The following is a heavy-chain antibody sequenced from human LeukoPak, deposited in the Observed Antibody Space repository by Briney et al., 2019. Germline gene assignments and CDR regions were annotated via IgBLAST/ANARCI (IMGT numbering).Heavy chain of an antibody. V-gene: IGHV5-51*01. Sequence: GESLKISCKGSGYSFTSYWIGWVRQMPGKGLEWMGIIYPGDSDTRYSPSFQGQVTISADKSISTAYLQWSSLKASDTAMYYCARLALVGSTATYFDYWGQGTLVTVSS. CDR3: ARLALVGSTATYFDY. CDR2: IYPGDSDT. CDR1: GYSFTSYW. J-gene: IGHJ4*02. D-gene: IGHD1-26*01.